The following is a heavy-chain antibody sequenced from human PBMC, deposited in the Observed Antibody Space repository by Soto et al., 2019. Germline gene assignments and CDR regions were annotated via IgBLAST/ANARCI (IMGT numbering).Heavy chain of an antibody. CDR3: ARTRYSSGWYITWFDP. CDR2: TYYRSKWYN. Sequence: SQTLSLTCAISGDSVSSNSAAWNWIRQSPSRGLEWLGRTYYRSKWYNDYAVSVKSRITINPDTSKNQFSLQLNSVTPEDTAVYYCARTRYSSGWYITWFDPWGQGTLVTVS. V-gene: IGHV6-1*01. D-gene: IGHD6-19*01. J-gene: IGHJ5*02. CDR1: GDSVSSNSAA.